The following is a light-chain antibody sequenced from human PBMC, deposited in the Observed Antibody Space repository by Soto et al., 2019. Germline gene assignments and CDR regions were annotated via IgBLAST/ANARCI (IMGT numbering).Light chain of an antibody. CDR2: EVS. Sequence: QSVLTQPASVSASPGQSITISCTGTSSDVGGYKYVSWYQQYPGKAPKLMMYEVSNRPSGISNRFSGSKSGNTAALTITGLRAEDEGYYYCTSYTSSSTPYVFGTGTNVTVL. V-gene: IGLV2-14*01. CDR3: TSYTSSSTPYV. J-gene: IGLJ1*01. CDR1: SSDVGGYKY.